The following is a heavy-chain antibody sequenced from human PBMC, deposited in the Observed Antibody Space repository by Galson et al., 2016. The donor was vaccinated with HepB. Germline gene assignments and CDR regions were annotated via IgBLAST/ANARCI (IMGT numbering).Heavy chain of an antibody. CDR2: IYWDDDT. D-gene: IGHD3-3*01. CDR1: GFSLNTDGVG. V-gene: IGHV2-5*02. CDR3: AHRHYYFWSAFLH. Sequence: PALVKPTQTLTLTCTFSGFSLNTDGVGVGWFRQPPGKTLEWLAVIYWDDDTRYSLALKTRLTITKDTSKNQVVLTMTNMHPVDTATYYCAHRHYYFWSAFLHWGQGTLLTVSA. J-gene: IGHJ4*02.